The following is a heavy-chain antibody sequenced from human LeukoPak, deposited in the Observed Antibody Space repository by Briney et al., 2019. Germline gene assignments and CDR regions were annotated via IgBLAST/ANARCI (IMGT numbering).Heavy chain of an antibody. Sequence: GGSLRLSCEASGFTFSTYWMSWVRQAPGKGLEWVANIKQDGSEKYYVDSVKGRFTISRDNAKNSLYLQMNSLRAEDTAMYYCARDSAGNDYWGQGTLVSVSS. V-gene: IGHV3-7*01. J-gene: IGHJ4*02. CDR3: ARDSAGNDY. CDR1: GFTFSTYW. D-gene: IGHD6-13*01. CDR2: IKQDGSEK.